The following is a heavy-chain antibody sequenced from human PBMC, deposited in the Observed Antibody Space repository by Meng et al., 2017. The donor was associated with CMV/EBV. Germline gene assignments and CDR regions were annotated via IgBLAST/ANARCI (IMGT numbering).Heavy chain of an antibody. V-gene: IGHV3-30*04. CDR3: AGSQYEYFQH. J-gene: IGHJ1*01. CDR1: GFTFSSYA. CDR2: ISYDGSNK. Sequence: GESLKISCAASGFTFSSYAMHWVRQAPGKGLEWVAVISYDGSNKYYADSVKGRFTISRDNPKNTLYLQMNSLRAEDTAVYYCAGSQYEYFQHWGQGTLVTVSS.